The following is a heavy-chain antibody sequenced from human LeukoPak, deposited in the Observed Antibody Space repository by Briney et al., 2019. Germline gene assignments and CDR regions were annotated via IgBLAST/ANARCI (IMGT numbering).Heavy chain of an antibody. Sequence: GGSLRLSCAASGFTFSSYTMNWVRQAPVKGLEWVSSISSSSSYIYYADSMKGRFTISRDNAKNTLYLQMNSLRAEDTAVYYCARDSSIASYWGQGTLVTVSS. V-gene: IGHV3-21*01. CDR3: ARDSSIASY. J-gene: IGHJ4*02. CDR1: GFTFSSYT. CDR2: ISSSSSYI.